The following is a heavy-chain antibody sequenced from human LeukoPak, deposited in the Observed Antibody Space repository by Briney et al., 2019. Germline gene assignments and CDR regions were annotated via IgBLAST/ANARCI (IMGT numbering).Heavy chain of an antibody. CDR3: AKDQYASGTYYIYTPFHY. CDR2: ISGSGGST. D-gene: IGHD3-10*01. Sequence: PGGSLRLSCAASGFTFSSYAMSWVRQAPGKGLEWVSAISGSGGSTYYADSVKGRFTISRDNSKNTLYLQMNSLRAEDTAVYFCAKDQYASGTYYIYTPFHYWGQGILVTVSS. CDR1: GFTFSSYA. J-gene: IGHJ4*02. V-gene: IGHV3-23*01.